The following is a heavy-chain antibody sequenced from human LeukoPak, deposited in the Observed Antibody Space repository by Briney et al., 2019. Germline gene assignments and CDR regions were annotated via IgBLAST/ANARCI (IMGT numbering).Heavy chain of an antibody. V-gene: IGHV4-59*08. CDR1: GGSISSYY. D-gene: IGHD2-15*01. CDR2: IYYSGST. Sequence: PSETLSLTCTVSGGSISSYYWSWIRQPPGKGLEWIGYIYYSGSTNYNPSLKSRVTISVDTSKNQFSLKLSSVTAADTAVYYCARYPDIVVVVAATGAFDIWGQGTMATVSS. CDR3: ARYPDIVVVVAATGAFDI. J-gene: IGHJ3*02.